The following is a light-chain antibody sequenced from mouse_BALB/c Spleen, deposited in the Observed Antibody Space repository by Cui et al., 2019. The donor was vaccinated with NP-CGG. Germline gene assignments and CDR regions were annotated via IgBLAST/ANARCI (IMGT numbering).Light chain of an antibody. V-gene: IGLV1*01. CDR3: ALWYSNHWV. CDR2: GTN. J-gene: IGLJ1*01. Sequence: AVVTQESALNTPPGDTVTLTYRSSTGAVTTSNYANWVQEKPDHLFTGLIGGTNNRPPGVPARFSGSLIGDKAALTITGAQTEDEAIYFCALWYSNHWVFGGGTKLTVL. CDR1: TGAVTTSNY.